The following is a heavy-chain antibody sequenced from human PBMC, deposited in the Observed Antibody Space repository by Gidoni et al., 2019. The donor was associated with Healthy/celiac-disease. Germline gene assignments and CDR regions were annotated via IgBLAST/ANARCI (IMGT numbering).Heavy chain of an antibody. CDR1: GYSFTSYW. D-gene: IGHD3-9*01. J-gene: IGHJ4*02. CDR3: ARRKAANYDILTGYYGY. CDR2: IDPSDSYT. V-gene: IGHV5-10-1*03. Sequence: EVQLVQSGAEVKKPGESLRISCKGSGYSFTSYWISWVRQMPGKGLEWMGRIDPSDSYTNYSPSFQGHVTISADKSISTAYLQWSSLKASDTAMYYCARRKAANYDILTGYYGYWGQGTLVTVSS.